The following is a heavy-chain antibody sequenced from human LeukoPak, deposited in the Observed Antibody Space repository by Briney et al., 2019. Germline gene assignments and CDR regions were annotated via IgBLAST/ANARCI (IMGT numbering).Heavy chain of an antibody. CDR3: ARWSESGMDV. V-gene: IGHV3-21*01. Sequence: GGSLRLSCAASGFTFSIYSMNWVRQAPGKGLEWVSSISSSSSYIYYADSVKGRFTISRDNAKNSLYLQMNSLRAEDTAVYYCARWSESGMDVWGQGTTVTVSS. J-gene: IGHJ6*02. CDR2: ISSSSSYI. CDR1: GFTFSIYS.